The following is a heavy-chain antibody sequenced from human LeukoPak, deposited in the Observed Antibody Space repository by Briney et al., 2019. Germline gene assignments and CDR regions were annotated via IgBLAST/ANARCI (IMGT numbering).Heavy chain of an antibody. CDR2: ISAYNGNT. CDR3: ARPDYYDSSGYLNY. Sequence: ASVKVSCKASGYTFTSYGISWVRQAPGQGLEWMGWISAYNGNTNYAQKFQGRVTMTTDTSTSTAYMELRSLRSDDTAVYYCARPDYYDSSGYLNYWGQGTLVTVSS. J-gene: IGHJ4*02. D-gene: IGHD3-22*01. CDR1: GYTFTSYG. V-gene: IGHV1-18*01.